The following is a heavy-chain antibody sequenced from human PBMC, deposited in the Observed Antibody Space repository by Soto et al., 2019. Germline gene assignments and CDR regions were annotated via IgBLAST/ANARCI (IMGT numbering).Heavy chain of an antibody. CDR3: AKGDNLGPKTGYAFDP. CDR1: GDSVSSNTAS. V-gene: IGHV6-1*01. CDR2: TYFRSKWYN. J-gene: IGHJ5*02. Sequence: QTLSLTCAISGDSVSSNTASWNWIRQSPSRGLEWLGRTYFRSKWYNDYAVSVKSRIIINPDTSNNQFSLQLNSVTPEDTAVYFCAKGDNLGPKTGYAFDPWGQGIMVTV. D-gene: IGHD5-12*01.